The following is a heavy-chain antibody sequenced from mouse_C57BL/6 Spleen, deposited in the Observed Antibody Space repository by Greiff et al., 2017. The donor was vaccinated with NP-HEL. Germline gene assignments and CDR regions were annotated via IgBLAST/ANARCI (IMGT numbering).Heavy chain of an antibody. CDR2: INPNNGGT. Sequence: EVQLQQSGPELVKPGASVKISCKASGYTFTDYYMNWVKQSHGKSLEWIGDINPNNGGTSYNQKFKGKATLTVDTSSSTAYMELRSLTSEDTAVYYCASSGRGGFAYWGQGTLVTVSA. CDR3: ASSGRGGFAY. J-gene: IGHJ3*01. V-gene: IGHV1-26*01. D-gene: IGHD4-1*01. CDR1: GYTFTDYY.